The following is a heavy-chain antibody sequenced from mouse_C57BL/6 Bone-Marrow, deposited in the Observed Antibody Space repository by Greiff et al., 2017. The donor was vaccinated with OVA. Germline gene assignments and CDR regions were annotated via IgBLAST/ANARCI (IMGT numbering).Heavy chain of an antibody. CDR3: VTTVVPYYFDY. Sequence: VQLQQSGPELVKPGASVKISCKASGYTFTDYYMNWVKQSHGKSLEWIGDINPNNGGTSYNQKFKGKATLTVDKSSSTAYMELRSLTSEDSAVYYCVTTVVPYYFDYWGQGTTLTVSS. CDR2: INPNNGGT. J-gene: IGHJ2*01. V-gene: IGHV1-26*01. D-gene: IGHD1-1*01. CDR1: GYTFTDYY.